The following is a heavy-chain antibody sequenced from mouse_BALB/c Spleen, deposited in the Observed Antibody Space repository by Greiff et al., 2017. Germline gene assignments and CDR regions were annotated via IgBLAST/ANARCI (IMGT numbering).Heavy chain of an antibody. Sequence: EVKLVESGGGLVKPGGSLKLSCAASGFTFSSYAMSWVRQTPEKRLEWVASISSGGSTYYPDSVKGRFTISRDNARNILYLQMSSLRSEDTAMYYCARGGYGSSYHYYAMDYWGQGTSVTVSS. D-gene: IGHD1-1*01. CDR2: ISSGGST. J-gene: IGHJ4*01. CDR3: ARGGYGSSYHYYAMDY. CDR1: GFTFSSYA. V-gene: IGHV5-6-5*01.